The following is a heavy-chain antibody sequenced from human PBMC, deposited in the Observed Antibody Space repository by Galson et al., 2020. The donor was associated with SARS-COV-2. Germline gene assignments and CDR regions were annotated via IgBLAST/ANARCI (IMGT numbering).Heavy chain of an antibody. J-gene: IGHJ6*04. CDR2: IKRRSDGETT. V-gene: IGHV3-15*01. CDR3: AIRFGGLGYMDV. Sequence: GESLKISCAVSGFTFSTDWMIWVRQAPGKGLEWVGRIKRRSDGETTDYGATVKGRFIISRDDSKDTLYVHMSSLRTEDTAVYYCAIRFGGLGYMDVWGKGTPVTVAS. CDR1: GFTFSTDW. D-gene: IGHD3-10*01.